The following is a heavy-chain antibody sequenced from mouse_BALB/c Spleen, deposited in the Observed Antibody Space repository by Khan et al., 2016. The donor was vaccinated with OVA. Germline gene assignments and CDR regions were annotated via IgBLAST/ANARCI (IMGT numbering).Heavy chain of an antibody. Sequence: QVQLQQSGAELVRPGASVKMSCKTSGYTFTSYWMNWVKQRPGQGLEWIGLVYPSDGETHYNQMFKDKATLTADKSSSTAYMQISSLTSEDSAVYYGARREKYGYDPSWFAYWGQGTLVTVAP. V-gene: IGHV1-61*01. D-gene: IGHD2-2*01. CDR3: ARREKYGYDPSWFAY. J-gene: IGHJ3*01. CDR2: VYPSDGET. CDR1: GYTFTSYW.